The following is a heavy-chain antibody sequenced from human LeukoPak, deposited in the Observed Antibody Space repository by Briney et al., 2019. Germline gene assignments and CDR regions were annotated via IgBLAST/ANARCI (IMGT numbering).Heavy chain of an antibody. Sequence: ASVNVSCKASGGTFSSYAISWVRQAPGQGLEWMGGIIPIFGTANYAQKFQGRVTITADESTSTAYMELSSLRSEDTAVYYCARQPTTGTTSWFDPWGQGTLVTVSS. CDR3: ARQPTTGTTSWFDP. CDR2: IIPIFGTA. J-gene: IGHJ5*02. V-gene: IGHV1-69*13. CDR1: GGTFSSYA. D-gene: IGHD1-1*01.